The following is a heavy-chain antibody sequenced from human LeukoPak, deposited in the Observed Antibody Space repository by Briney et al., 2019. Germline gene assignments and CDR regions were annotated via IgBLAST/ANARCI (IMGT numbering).Heavy chain of an antibody. J-gene: IGHJ4*02. Sequence: SVKVSCTASGGTFSIYAISWVRQAPGQGLEWMGGIIPIFGTANYAQKFQGRVTITADESTSTAYMELSSLRSEDTAVYYCARAESSGYDSFDYWGQGTLVTVSS. CDR2: IIPIFGTA. V-gene: IGHV1-69*13. CDR3: ARAESSGYDSFDY. CDR1: GGTFSIYA. D-gene: IGHD5-12*01.